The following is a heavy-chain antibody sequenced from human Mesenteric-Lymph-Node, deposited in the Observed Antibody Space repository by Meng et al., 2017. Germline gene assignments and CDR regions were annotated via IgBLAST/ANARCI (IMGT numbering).Heavy chain of an antibody. D-gene: IGHD3-10*01. CDR3: ASAMVRGVMVYYFDY. J-gene: IGHJ4*02. CDR1: GGTFSSYA. CDR2: IIPIFGTA. V-gene: IGHV1-69*01. Sequence: QVRLWQAGAWVKKPGSSVKVSCKASGGTFSSYAISWVRQAPGQGLEWMGGIIPIFGTANYAQKFQGRVTITADESTSTAYMELSSLRSEDTAVYYCASAMVRGVMVYYFDYWGQGTLVTVSS.